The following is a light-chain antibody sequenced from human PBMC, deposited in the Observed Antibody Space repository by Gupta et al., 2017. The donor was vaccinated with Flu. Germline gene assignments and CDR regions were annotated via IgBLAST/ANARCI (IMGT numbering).Light chain of an antibody. CDR2: EVS. V-gene: IGLV2-14*01. CDR3: SSYTSSSTQI. Sequence: QPALTQPASVSGSPGQSITIPCTGTSSDVGGYNYVSWYQQHPGKAPKLMIYEVSNLPSGVSNRFSGSKSGNTASLTISGLQTEDEADYYCSSYTSSSTQIFGGGTKVTVL. CDR1: SSDVGGYNY. J-gene: IGLJ2*01.